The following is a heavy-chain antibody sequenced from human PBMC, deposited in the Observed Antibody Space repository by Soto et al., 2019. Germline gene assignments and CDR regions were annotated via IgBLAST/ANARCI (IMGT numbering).Heavy chain of an antibody. D-gene: IGHD1-26*01. CDR3: ARDNHDLTRYSGTYYVWFDP. J-gene: IGHJ5*02. Sequence: QVQLVQSGAEVKKPGASVKVSCKASGYTFTSYGVSWVRQAPGQGLEWMGWISPYNGNTEYAQKLQGRVTMTTDTSTSTAYMELRSLRSDDTAVYYCARDNHDLTRYSGTYYVWFDPWGQGTLVTVSS. CDR2: ISPYNGNT. V-gene: IGHV1-18*01. CDR1: GYTFTSYG.